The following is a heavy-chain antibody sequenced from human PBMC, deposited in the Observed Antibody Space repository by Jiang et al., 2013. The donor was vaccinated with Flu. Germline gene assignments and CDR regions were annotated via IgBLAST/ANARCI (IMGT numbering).Heavy chain of an antibody. V-gene: IGHV1-69*01. D-gene: IGHD3-22*01. CDR2: IIPIFGTA. CDR1: SYA. Sequence: SYAISWVRQAPGQGLEWMGGIIPIFGTANYAQKFQGRVTITADESTSTAYMELSSLRSEDTAVYYCARDRYYDSSGYYPEIGYFDLWGRGTLVTVSS. J-gene: IGHJ2*01. CDR3: ARDRYYDSSGYYPEIGYFDL.